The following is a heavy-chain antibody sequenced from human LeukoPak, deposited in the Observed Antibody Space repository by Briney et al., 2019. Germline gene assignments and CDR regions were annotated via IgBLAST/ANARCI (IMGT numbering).Heavy chain of an antibody. CDR2: IYESGQTT. D-gene: IGHD2-21*01. CDR1: GFTFSSHA. Sequence: GGSLRLSCVGSGFTFSSHAMSWVRQAPEKGLQWVSGIYESGQTTHYADSVKGRFSISRDNSKNTLYLQMDSLRGEDTAIYYCAKDYRIGYSDHFDYWGQGALVTVSS. V-gene: IGHV3-23*01. J-gene: IGHJ4*02. CDR3: AKDYRIGYSDHFDY.